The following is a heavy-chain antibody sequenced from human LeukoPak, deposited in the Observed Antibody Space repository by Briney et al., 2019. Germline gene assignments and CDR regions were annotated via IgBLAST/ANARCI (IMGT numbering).Heavy chain of an antibody. Sequence: SETLSLTCAVYGGSFSGYYWSWIRQPPGKGLEWIGYIYYSGSTNYNPSLKSRVTISVDTSKNQFSLKLSSVTAADTAVYYCARVPSITIFGVVTPYYFDYWGQGTLVTVSS. J-gene: IGHJ4*02. CDR2: IYYSGST. CDR1: GGSFSGYY. CDR3: ARVPSITIFGVVTPYYFDY. V-gene: IGHV4-59*01. D-gene: IGHD3-3*01.